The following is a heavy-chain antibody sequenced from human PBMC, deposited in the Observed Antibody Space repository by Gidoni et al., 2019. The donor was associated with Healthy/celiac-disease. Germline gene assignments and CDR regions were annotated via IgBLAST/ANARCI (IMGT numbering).Heavy chain of an antibody. V-gene: IGHV3-30-3*01. CDR2: IYYDGSNK. Sequence: QVQLVESGGGVVQPGRSLRLTCAASGFPFSSYAMPWVRQAPGKGLGWVAVIYYDGSNKYYADSVKGRFTISRDNSKNTLYLQMNSLRAEDTAVYYCARDLGVRGVISVLYYFDYWGQGTLVTVSS. CDR3: ARDLGVRGVISVLYYFDY. D-gene: IGHD3-10*01. CDR1: GFPFSSYA. J-gene: IGHJ4*02.